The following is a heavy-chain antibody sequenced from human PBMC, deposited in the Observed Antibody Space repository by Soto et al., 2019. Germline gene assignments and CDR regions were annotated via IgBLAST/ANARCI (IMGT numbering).Heavy chain of an antibody. CDR3: ARVKVLWFGELLSTHGYGKEV. Sequence: LRLSCAASGFTFSSYAMHWVRQAAGKGLEWVAVISYDGSNKYYADSVKGRFTISRDNSKNTLYLQMNSLRAEDTAVYYCARVKVLWFGELLSTHGYGKEVSSQGTTDIVSS. CDR1: GFTFSSYA. CDR2: ISYDGSNK. D-gene: IGHD3-10*01. V-gene: IGHV3-30-3*01. J-gene: IGHJ6*02.